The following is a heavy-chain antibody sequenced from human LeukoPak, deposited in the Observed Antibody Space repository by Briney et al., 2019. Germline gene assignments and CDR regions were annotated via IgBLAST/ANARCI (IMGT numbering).Heavy chain of an antibody. CDR2: IYYSGST. J-gene: IGHJ4*02. V-gene: IGHV4-39*01. CDR3: ARHQSGIVGAGEIDY. D-gene: IGHD1-26*01. Sequence: PSETLSLTCTVSGGSISSSSYYWGWIRQPPGKGLEWIGSIYYSGSTYNNPSLKSRVTISVDTSKNQFSLKLSSVTAADTAVYYCARHQSGIVGAGEIDYWGQGTLVTVSS. CDR1: GGSISSSSYY.